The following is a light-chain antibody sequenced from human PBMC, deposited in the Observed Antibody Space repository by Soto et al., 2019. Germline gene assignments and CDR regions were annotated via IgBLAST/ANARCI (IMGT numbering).Light chain of an antibody. Sequence: EIVLTQFPXTLSLSPGERATLSCRASQSVGRNYVAWYQQKPGQAPRVIIYAASNRASGIPDRFSGSGSGSDFTLTISRLEPEDFAVYYCQQYGTSPWAFGQGTKVEIK. CDR2: AAS. CDR1: QSVGRNY. J-gene: IGKJ1*01. V-gene: IGKV3-20*01. CDR3: QQYGTSPWA.